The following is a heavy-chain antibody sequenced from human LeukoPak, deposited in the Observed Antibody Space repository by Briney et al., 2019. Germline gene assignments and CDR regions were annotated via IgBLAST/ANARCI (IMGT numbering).Heavy chain of an antibody. Sequence: GGSLRLSCAASGFTFSSYWMHWVRQAPGKGLVWVSSVNNDGSTTIYADSVRGRFTISRDNTKNTLYLQMNSLRAEDTAVYFCLAAAGTIGWGQGTLVTVSS. CDR1: GFTFSSYW. V-gene: IGHV3-74*01. J-gene: IGHJ4*02. D-gene: IGHD6-13*01. CDR2: VNNDGSTT. CDR3: LAAAGTIG.